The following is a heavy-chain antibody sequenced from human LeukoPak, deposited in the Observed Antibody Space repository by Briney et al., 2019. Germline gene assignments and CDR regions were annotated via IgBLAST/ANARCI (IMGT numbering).Heavy chain of an antibody. CDR2: ISSNGGST. CDR1: GFTFSSYA. Sequence: PGGSLRLSCSASGFTFSSYATHWVRQAPGKGLEYVSAISSNGGSTYYADSVKGRFTISRDNSKNTLYLQMSSLRAEDTAVYYCVKGLFDSSGYYPYFDYWGQGTLVTVSS. D-gene: IGHD3-22*01. CDR3: VKGLFDSSGYYPYFDY. J-gene: IGHJ4*02. V-gene: IGHV3-64D*09.